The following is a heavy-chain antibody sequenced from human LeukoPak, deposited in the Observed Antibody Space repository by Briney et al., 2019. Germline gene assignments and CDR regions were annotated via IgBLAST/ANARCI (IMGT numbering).Heavy chain of an antibody. J-gene: IGHJ4*02. V-gene: IGHV3-30*02. CDR3: AKDQNVLLWFGELSEY. D-gene: IGHD3-10*01. Sequence: PGGSLRLSCAASGFTFSSYGMHWVRQAPGKGLEWVAFIRYDGSNKYYADSVKGRFTISRDNSKNTLYLQMNSLRAEDTAVYYCAKDQNVLLWFGELSEYWGQGTLVTVSS. CDR1: GFTFSSYG. CDR2: IRYDGSNK.